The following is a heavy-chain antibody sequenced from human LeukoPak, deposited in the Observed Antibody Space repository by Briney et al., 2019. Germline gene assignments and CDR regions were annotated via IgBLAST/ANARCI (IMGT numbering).Heavy chain of an antibody. Sequence: HSGGCLRLSCSVSGFSFTSYWVPWVRQVGGRGLGWVSVISSDGSDTTYADCVKGRFTIARVNAKNTLFLQMNSLRAEDTAVYYCAKDRAYYSDSSGYYLVRAYDYWGQGTLVTVSS. J-gene: IGHJ4*02. CDR1: GFSFTSYW. V-gene: IGHV3-74*03. CDR3: AKDRAYYSDSSGYYLVRAYDY. CDR2: ISSDGSDT. D-gene: IGHD3-22*01.